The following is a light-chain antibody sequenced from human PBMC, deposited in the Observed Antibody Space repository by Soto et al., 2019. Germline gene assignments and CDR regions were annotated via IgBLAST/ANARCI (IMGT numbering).Light chain of an antibody. J-gene: IGKJ1*01. CDR2: AAS. V-gene: IGKV3-15*01. Sequence: IVMTQSPATLSVSPGERATLSCRASQSVNSDLAWYQQKPGQAPRLLTYAASSRATGIPARFSGSGSGTEFTLTISSLQSEDFAVYYCHQYNNWKTFGQGTKVEIK. CDR3: HQYNNWKT. CDR1: QSVNSD.